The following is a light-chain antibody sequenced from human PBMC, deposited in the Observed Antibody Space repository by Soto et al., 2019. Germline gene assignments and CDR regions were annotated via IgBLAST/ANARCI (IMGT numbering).Light chain of an antibody. CDR2: AAS. CDR1: QGISTY. V-gene: IGKV1-27*01. CDR3: QKYNSAPWT. J-gene: IGKJ1*01. Sequence: DIQMTHSPSSLSASVGDRVTITCRASQGISTYLAWYQQKPGKVPQILISAASAVHSGVPSRFSGSGSGTDFTLTISSLQPEDAATYYCQKYNSAPWTFGQGTKVDIK.